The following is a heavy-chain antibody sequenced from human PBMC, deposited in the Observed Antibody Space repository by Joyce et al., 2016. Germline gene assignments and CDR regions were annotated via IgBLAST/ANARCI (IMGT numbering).Heavy chain of an antibody. D-gene: IGHD4-11*01. CDR3: ARDVLTTVTKAYGY. J-gene: IGHJ4*02. V-gene: IGHV3-21*01. CDR1: GFIFSSYS. Sequence: EVQLVESGGGLVKPGESLRLSCTASGFIFSSYSMNWFCQAPGKGLEWVSTISRDNTYIFHADSVKGRFTISRDNARNSLYLQMNGLRAEDTAVYYCARDVLTTVTKAYGYWGQGTLVAVSS. CDR2: ISRDNTYI.